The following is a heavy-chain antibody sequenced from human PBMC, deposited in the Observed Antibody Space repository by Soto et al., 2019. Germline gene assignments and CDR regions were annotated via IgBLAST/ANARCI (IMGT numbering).Heavy chain of an antibody. J-gene: IGHJ6*02. CDR2: IYYSGST. V-gene: IGHV4-39*01. CDR1: GGCIRSSSYY. CDR3: ARHAPDIVATMGAYYYYYGMDV. Sequence: KSSETVSLTFTVSGGCIRSSSYYWGWIRQPPGKGLEWIGSIYYSGSTYSNPSLKSRVTMSVDTSKNQFSLKLSSVTAADTAVYYCARHAPDIVATMGAYYYYYGMDVWGQGTTVT. D-gene: IGHD5-12*01.